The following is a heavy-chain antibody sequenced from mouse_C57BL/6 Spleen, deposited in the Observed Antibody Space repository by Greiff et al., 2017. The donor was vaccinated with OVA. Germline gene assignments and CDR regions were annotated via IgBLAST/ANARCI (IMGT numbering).Heavy chain of an antibody. D-gene: IGHD2-4*01. J-gene: IGHJ2*01. CDR2: ISSGGSYT. V-gene: IGHV5-6*01. Sequence: EVQLVESGGDLVKPGGSLKLSCAASGSTFSSYGMPWVRQTPDKRLEWVATISSGGSYTYYPDSVKGRFTISRDNAKNTLYLQMSSLKSEDTAMYYCARHDYDEGFDYWGQGTTLTVSS. CDR1: GSTFSSYG. CDR3: ARHDYDEGFDY.